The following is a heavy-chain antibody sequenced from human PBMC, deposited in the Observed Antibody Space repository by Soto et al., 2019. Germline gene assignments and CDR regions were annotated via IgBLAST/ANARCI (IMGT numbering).Heavy chain of an antibody. CDR2: ISGSGGST. D-gene: IGHD3-9*01. Sequence: EVQLLESGGGLVQPGGSLRLSCAASGFTFSSYAMSWVRQAPGKGLEWVSAISGSGGSTYYADSVKGRFTISRDNSKNTLYLQMNSLRAEYTAVYYCAKDVARYDILTGYLDDWGKGTLVTVSS. CDR1: GFTFSSYA. V-gene: IGHV3-23*01. J-gene: IGHJ4*02. CDR3: AKDVARYDILTGYLDD.